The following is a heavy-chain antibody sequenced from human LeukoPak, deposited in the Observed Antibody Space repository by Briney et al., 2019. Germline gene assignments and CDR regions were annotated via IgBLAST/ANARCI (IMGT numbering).Heavy chain of an antibody. V-gene: IGHV3-30*02. CDR1: GFSFSSHG. CDR3: TGFTVTTCCDY. J-gene: IGHJ4*02. CDR2: IVYDGNTK. Sequence: GGSLRLSCAAPGFSFSSHGMHWVRQAPGKGLEWVAFIVYDGNTKYYAESVKGRFTISRDNSKTTLYLQMNSLRPEDTAVYYCTGFTVTTCCDYWGQGSLVTVSS. D-gene: IGHD4-11*01.